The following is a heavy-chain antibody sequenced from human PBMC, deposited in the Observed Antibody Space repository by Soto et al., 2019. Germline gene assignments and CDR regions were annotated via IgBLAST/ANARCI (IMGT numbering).Heavy chain of an antibody. Sequence: ASVKVSCKASGYTFTSYGISWVRQAPGQGLEWMGWISAYNGNTNYAQKLQGRVTMTTDTSTSTAYMELRSLRSDDTAVYYCARFCCWAVTAIPEVNWFDPWGQGTVVTVSS. CDR3: ARFCCWAVTAIPEVNWFDP. V-gene: IGHV1-18*01. D-gene: IGHD2-21*02. CDR1: GYTFTSYG. J-gene: IGHJ5*02. CDR2: ISAYNGNT.